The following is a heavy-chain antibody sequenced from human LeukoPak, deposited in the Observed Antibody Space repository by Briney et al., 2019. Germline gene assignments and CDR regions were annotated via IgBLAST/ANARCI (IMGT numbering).Heavy chain of an antibody. J-gene: IGHJ4*02. Sequence: SETLSLTCTVSGGSISSRPYYWGWIRQPPGKGLEWLGSFSYSGSTYYKPSLESRVTISVDTSKNQFSLKLSSMTAADTAVYYCARDNHYDSSGYYYWGQGTLVTVSS. D-gene: IGHD3-22*01. CDR2: FSYSGST. CDR3: ARDNHYDSSGYYY. CDR1: GGSISSRPYY. V-gene: IGHV4-39*02.